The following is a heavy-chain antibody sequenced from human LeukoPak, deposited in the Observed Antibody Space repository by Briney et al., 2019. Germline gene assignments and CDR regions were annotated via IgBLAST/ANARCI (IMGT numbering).Heavy chain of an antibody. CDR1: GGSISSSSYY. CDR3: ARGYSSGWRLDY. CDR2: INHSGST. D-gene: IGHD6-19*01. J-gene: IGHJ4*02. V-gene: IGHV4-39*07. Sequence: PSETLSLTCTVSGGSISSSSYYWGWIRQPPGKGLEWIGEINHSGSTNYNPSLKSRVTISVDTSKNQFSLRLSSVTAADTAVYYCARGYSSGWRLDYWGQGTLVTVSS.